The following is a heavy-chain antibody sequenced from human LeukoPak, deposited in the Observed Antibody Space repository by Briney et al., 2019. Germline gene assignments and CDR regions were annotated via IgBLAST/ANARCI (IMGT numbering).Heavy chain of an antibody. Sequence: SVKVSCKASGGTFSSYAISWVRQAPGQGLEWMGGIIPIFGTANYAQKFQGRVTITADKSTSTAYMELSSLRSEDTAVYYCARSDRSWYFYYYMDVWGKGTTVTVSS. CDR2: IIPIFGTA. J-gene: IGHJ6*03. V-gene: IGHV1-69*06. CDR1: GGTFSSYA. D-gene: IGHD6-13*01. CDR3: ARSDRSWYFYYYMDV.